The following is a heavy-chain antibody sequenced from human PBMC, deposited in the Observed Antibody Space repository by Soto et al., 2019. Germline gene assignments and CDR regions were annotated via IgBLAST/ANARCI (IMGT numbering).Heavy chain of an antibody. CDR1: VGTFSSYA. J-gene: IGHJ5*02. V-gene: IGHV1-69*01. CDR3: ARRGRGWFDP. CDR2: IIPSFGTA. D-gene: IGHD3-10*01. Sequence: QVQLVQSGAEVKKPGSSVKVSCKASVGTFSSYAISWVRQAPGQGLEWMGGIIPSFGTANYAQKFQGRVTITADESTSTAYMELSRLRSEDTAVYCCARRGRGWFDPWGQGTLVTVSS.